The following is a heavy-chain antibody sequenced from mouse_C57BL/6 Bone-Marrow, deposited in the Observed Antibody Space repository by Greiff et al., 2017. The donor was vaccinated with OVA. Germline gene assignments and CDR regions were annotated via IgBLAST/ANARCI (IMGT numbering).Heavy chain of an antibody. CDR1: GFSFNTYA. CDR3: VRPFYGYVCAY. CDR2: IRSKSNNYAT. V-gene: IGHV10-1*01. Sequence: EAGGGLVQPKGSLKLSCAASGFSFNTYAMNWVRQAPGKGLEWVARIRSKSNNYATYYADSVKDRFTISRDDSESMLYLQMNNLKTEDTAMYYCVRPFYGYVCAYWGQGTLVTVSA. J-gene: IGHJ3*01. D-gene: IGHD2-9*01.